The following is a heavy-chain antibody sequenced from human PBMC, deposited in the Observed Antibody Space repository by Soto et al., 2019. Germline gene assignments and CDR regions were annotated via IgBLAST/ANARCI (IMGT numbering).Heavy chain of an antibody. CDR2: INQDGGVR. V-gene: IGHV3-7*01. J-gene: IGHJ4*02. CDR3: ATDYQVY. Sequence: EVQLVESGGGLVQPGGSLRLSCAASGFTFSSNRMIWVRQAPGKGLEWVAKINQDGGVRYYVDSVKGRFTISRDNAKNSLYLQMNSLRAEDTAVYYCATDYQVYWGQGTLVTVSS. D-gene: IGHD3-16*02. CDR1: GFTFSSNR.